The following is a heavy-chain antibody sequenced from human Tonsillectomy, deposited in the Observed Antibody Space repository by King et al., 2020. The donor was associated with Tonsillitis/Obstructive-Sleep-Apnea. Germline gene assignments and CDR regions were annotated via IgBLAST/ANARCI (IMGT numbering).Heavy chain of an antibody. D-gene: IGHD2-2*02. V-gene: IGHV1-46*01. CDR2: INPSGGST. CDR1: GYTFTSYY. Sequence: QLVQSGAEVKRPGASVKISCKASGYTFTSYYMHWVRQTPGQGLEWMGIINPSGGSTSHAQKFQGRVTMTRDTSTSTVYMELSSLRSEDTAVYYCARDNCSSTSCYTHYFDFWGQGTLVTVSS. J-gene: IGHJ4*02. CDR3: ARDNCSSTSCYTHYFDF.